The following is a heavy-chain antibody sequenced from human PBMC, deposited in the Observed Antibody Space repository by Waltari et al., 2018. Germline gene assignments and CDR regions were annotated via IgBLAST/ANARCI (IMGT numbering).Heavy chain of an antibody. J-gene: IGHJ5*02. V-gene: IGHV3-53*01. CDR1: GFTVSSNY. Sequence: EVQLVESGGGLIQPGGSLRLSCAASGFTVSSNYMSWVRQAPGKGLEWVSVIYSGGSTYYAESVKGRFTIPRDNSKNTLYLQRNSLRAEDTAVYYCARDAAYYDFWSGPSGWFDPWGQGTLVTVSS. CDR2: IYSGGST. D-gene: IGHD3-3*01. CDR3: ARDAAYYDFWSGPSGWFDP.